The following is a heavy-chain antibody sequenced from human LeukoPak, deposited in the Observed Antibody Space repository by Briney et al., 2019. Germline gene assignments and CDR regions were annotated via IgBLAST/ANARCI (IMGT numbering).Heavy chain of an antibody. Sequence: GGSLRLSCAASGFTVTSNYMSWVRQAPGKGLEWVSLIYNDGSRTYYADSVRGRFTISRDTSEGTVYLQMDSLRPEDTAVYYCARDWGYCNSTSCHLFDYWGQGTLVTVSS. D-gene: IGHD2-2*01. V-gene: IGHV3-53*01. CDR2: IYNDGSRT. CDR3: ARDWGYCNSTSCHLFDY. CDR1: GFTVTSNY. J-gene: IGHJ4*02.